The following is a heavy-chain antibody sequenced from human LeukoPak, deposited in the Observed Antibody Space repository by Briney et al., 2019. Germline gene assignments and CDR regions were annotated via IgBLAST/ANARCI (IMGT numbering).Heavy chain of an antibody. CDR2: IYTSGST. V-gene: IGHV4-4*07. D-gene: IGHD2-21*02. CDR3: ARGAGIVVVTAYWFDP. Sequence: SETLSLTCTVSGGAISSYYWSWIRQPAGKGLEWIGRIYTSGSTNYNPSLKSRVTISVDTSKNQFSLKLSSVTAADTAVYYCARGAGIVVVTAYWFDPWGQGTLVTVSS. CDR1: GGAISSYY. J-gene: IGHJ5*02.